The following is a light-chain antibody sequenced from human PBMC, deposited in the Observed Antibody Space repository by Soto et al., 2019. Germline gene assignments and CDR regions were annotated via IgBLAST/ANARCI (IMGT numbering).Light chain of an antibody. CDR1: QSVLYSSNNKNY. J-gene: IGKJ2*01. Sequence: DIVMTQSPDSLAVSLGERATVNCKSSQSVLYSSNNKNYLAWYQQKPGQPPKLLIYWASTRESGVPDRFSGSGSGTDFTLTISSLQAEDVAVYYCQQYCSPPYTFGLGTKLEIK. CDR2: WAS. CDR3: QQYCSPPYT. V-gene: IGKV4-1*01.